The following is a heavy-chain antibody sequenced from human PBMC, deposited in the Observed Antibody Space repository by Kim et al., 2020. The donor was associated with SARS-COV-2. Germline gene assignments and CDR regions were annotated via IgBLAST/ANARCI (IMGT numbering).Heavy chain of an antibody. CDR1: GYTFTSYD. Sequence: ASVKVSCKASGYTFTSYDINWVRQATGQGLEWMGWMNPNSGNTGYAQKFQGRVTMTRNTSISTAYMELSSLRSEDTAVYYCARRHKYSSSWYEGLYYYYYYGMYVWGQGTTVTVSS. CDR2: MNPNSGNT. D-gene: IGHD6-13*01. V-gene: IGHV1-8*01. CDR3: ARRHKYSSSWYEGLYYYYYYGMYV. J-gene: IGHJ6*02.